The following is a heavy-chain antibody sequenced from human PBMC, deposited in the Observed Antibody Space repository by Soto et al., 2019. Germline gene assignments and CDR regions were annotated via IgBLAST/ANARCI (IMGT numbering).Heavy chain of an antibody. CDR1: GFTFSNAW. J-gene: IGHJ4*02. V-gene: IGHV3-15*07. CDR3: TAGKWVSDY. D-gene: IGHD1-26*01. CDR2: IKSKIDGGTT. Sequence: EVQLVESGGGLVKPGGSLRLSCAASGFTFSNAWMNWVRQAPGKGLEWVGRIKSKIDGGTTDNAAPVKGRFTISRDDSKNTLDLHMDSLKTEDTAVYYCTAGKWVSDYWGQGTLVIVSS.